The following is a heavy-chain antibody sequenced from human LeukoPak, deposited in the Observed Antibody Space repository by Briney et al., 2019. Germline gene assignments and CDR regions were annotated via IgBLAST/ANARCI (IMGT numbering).Heavy chain of an antibody. Sequence: PGGSLRLSCAASGFRFSDYWMTWVRQAPGKGLECVANIKTDGSEKYYPDSVKGRFTVSRDNAKNSLSLQMNSMRVEDTAVYYCTRDLTHDSSGWGQGVLVTVSS. CDR3: TRDLTHDSSG. CDR2: IKTDGSEK. J-gene: IGHJ4*02. D-gene: IGHD3-22*01. V-gene: IGHV3-7*01. CDR1: GFRFSDYW.